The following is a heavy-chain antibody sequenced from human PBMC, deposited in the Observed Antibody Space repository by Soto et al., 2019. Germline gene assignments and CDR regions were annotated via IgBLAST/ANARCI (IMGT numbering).Heavy chain of an antibody. CDR2: ISCYNGKT. V-gene: IGHV1-18*01. J-gene: IGHJ6*02. CDR1: GYSFTAYG. D-gene: IGHD3-3*01. CDR3: ARDAPPPKLRFLGSHNYDYNGMDV. Sequence: QVQVVQSGDEVKETGASVRVSCKTSGYSFTAYGISWVRQAPGQGLEWMGWISCYNGKTKYAQKVQGRVTMTTDKTTSTAYMEVRSMSYDDPASYYCARDAPPPKLRFLGSHNYDYNGMDVWGQGTTVTVSS.